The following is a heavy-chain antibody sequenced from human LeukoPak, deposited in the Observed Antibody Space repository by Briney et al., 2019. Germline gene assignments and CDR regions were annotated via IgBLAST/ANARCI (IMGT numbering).Heavy chain of an antibody. D-gene: IGHD3-9*01. Sequence: GASVTVSCKASGYTFTSYGISWVGQAPGQGREGMGWISAYNGNTNYAQNLQVRVTMTTDTSTTTAYMELRSLTSDATAAYYCASSYHVLRYFAWSDYAMDVWGQGTTVTVSS. CDR2: ISAYNGNT. J-gene: IGHJ6*02. CDR1: GYTFTSYG. V-gene: IGHV1-18*01. CDR3: ASSYHVLRYFAWSDYAMDV.